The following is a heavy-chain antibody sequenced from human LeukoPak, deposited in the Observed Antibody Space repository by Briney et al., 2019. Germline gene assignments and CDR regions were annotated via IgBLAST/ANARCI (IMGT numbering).Heavy chain of an antibody. CDR1: GFTFSSYW. CDR3: ARDSNIVSSSRDY. V-gene: IGHV3-7*01. D-gene: IGHD5/OR15-5a*01. CDR2: IKPDGSAT. J-gene: IGHJ4*02. Sequence: PGGSLRLSCAASGFTFSSYWMSWVRQAPGKGLEWVANIKPDGSATYYVDSVKGRFTISRDSTNNSLYLQMHSLRAEDTAVYYCARDSNIVSSSRDYWGQGTLVTVSP.